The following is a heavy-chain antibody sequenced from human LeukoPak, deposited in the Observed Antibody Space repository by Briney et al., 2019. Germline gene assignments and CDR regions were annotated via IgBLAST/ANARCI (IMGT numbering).Heavy chain of an antibody. Sequence: PGRSLRLSCAASGSTFDDYAMHWVRQAPGKGLEWVSGISWNSGSIGYADSVNGRFTISRDNAKNSLYLQMNSLRAEDTALYYCAKDINGLVGATTTFDYWGQGTLVTVSS. CDR3: AKDINGLVGATTTFDY. V-gene: IGHV3-9*01. CDR1: GSTFDDYA. CDR2: ISWNSGSI. J-gene: IGHJ4*02. D-gene: IGHD1-26*01.